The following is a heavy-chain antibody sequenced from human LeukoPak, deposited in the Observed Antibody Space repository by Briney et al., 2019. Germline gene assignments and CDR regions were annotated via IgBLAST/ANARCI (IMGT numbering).Heavy chain of an antibody. CDR3: ARAGIAAAGTKSVHWFDP. Sequence: SETLSLTCAVSGGSISSGGYSWSWIRQPPGKGLEWIGYIYHSGSTYYNPSLKSRVTISVDRSKNQFSLKLSSVTAADTAVYYCARAGIAAAGTKSVHWFDPWGQGTLVTVSS. V-gene: IGHV4-30-2*01. J-gene: IGHJ5*02. CDR2: IYHSGST. D-gene: IGHD6-13*01. CDR1: GGSISSGGYS.